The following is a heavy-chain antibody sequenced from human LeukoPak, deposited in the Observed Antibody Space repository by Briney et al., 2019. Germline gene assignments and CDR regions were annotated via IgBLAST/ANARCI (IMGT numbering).Heavy chain of an antibody. V-gene: IGHV3-73*01. D-gene: IGHD3-22*01. CDR1: GFSFSGSA. CDR3: TRTENYYDSSDYYF. J-gene: IGHJ4*02. Sequence: GRSLRLSCAASGFSFSGSAMHWVRQASGKGLEWVGRIRSKANSYATAYAASVKGRFTISRDDSKNTAYLQMNSLKTEDTAVYYCTRTENYYDSSDYYFWGQGTLVTVSS. CDR2: IRSKANSYAT.